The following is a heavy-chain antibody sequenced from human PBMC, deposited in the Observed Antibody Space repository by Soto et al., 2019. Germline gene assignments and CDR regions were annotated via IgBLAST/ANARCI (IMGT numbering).Heavy chain of an antibody. Sequence: QVQLVESGGGVVQPGRSLRLSCAASGFTFSSYAMHWVRQAPGKGLEWVAVISYDGSNKYYADSVKGRFTISRDNSKNTLYLQMNSLRAEDTAVYYCARVRVGYSYGHVYYYYYGMDVWGQGTTVTVSS. CDR3: ARVRVGYSYGHVYYYYYGMDV. J-gene: IGHJ6*02. V-gene: IGHV3-30-3*01. CDR2: ISYDGSNK. D-gene: IGHD5-18*01. CDR1: GFTFSSYA.